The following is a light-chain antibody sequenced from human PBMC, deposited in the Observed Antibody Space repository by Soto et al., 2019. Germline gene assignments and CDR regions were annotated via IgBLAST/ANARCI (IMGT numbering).Light chain of an antibody. CDR3: QQYNSYPWT. CDR1: QSISSW. J-gene: IGKJ1*01. Sequence: DIQMTQSPSTLSASVGDRVTITCRASQSISSWLAWYQQKPGKAPKLLIYQASSLESGVQSRFSGSGSGTEFTLTISSLQPDDFATYYCQQYNSYPWTFGQGTKVDI. CDR2: QAS. V-gene: IGKV1-5*03.